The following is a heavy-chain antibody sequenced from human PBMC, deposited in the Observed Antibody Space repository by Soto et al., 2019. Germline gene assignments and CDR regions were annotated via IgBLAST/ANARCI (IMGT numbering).Heavy chain of an antibody. J-gene: IGHJ6*02. V-gene: IGHV3-11*01. CDR3: ARDYCSRTTCTNCGMDV. CDR2: ISSSSSSI. D-gene: IGHD2-2*01. Sequence: GGSLRLSCAASGFTFSDYYMSWIRQAPGKGLEWVSYISSSSSSIYYADAAKGRFTISRNNAKKSLYLQMNSLRAEDTAVYYCARDYCSRTTCTNCGMDVWGQGTTVTVSS. CDR1: GFTFSDYY.